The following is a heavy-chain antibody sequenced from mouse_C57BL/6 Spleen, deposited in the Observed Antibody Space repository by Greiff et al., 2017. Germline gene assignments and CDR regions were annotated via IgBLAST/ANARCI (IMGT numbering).Heavy chain of an antibody. V-gene: IGHV1-64*01. CDR2: IHPNSGST. D-gene: IGHD1-1*01. CDR1: GYTFTSYW. CDR3: ARGTTGVYFDY. Sequence: VQLQQPGAELVKPGASVKLSCKASGYTFTSYWMHWVKQRPGQGLAWIGMIHPNSGSTNYNEKFKSKATLTVDKSSSTAYMQLSSLTSEDSAVYYCARGTTGVYFDYWGQGTTLTVSS. J-gene: IGHJ2*01.